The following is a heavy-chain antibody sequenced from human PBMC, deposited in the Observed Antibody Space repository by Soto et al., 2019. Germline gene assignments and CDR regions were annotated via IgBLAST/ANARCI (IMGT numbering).Heavy chain of an antibody. J-gene: IGHJ6*02. V-gene: IGHV3-30*18. Sequence: PGGSLRLSCAASGFTFSSYGMHWVRQAPGKGLEWVAVISYDGSNKYYADSVKGRFTISRDNSKNTLYLQMNSLRAEDTAVYYCAKDPVGYGSGSNGMDVWGQGTTVTVSS. CDR2: ISYDGSNK. CDR3: AKDPVGYGSGSNGMDV. D-gene: IGHD3-10*01. CDR1: GFTFSSYG.